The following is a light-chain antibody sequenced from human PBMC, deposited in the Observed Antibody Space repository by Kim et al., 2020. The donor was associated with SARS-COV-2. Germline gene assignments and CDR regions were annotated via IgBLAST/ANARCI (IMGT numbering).Light chain of an antibody. CDR1: NIGSKS. J-gene: IGLJ3*02. V-gene: IGLV3-21*04. CDR3: HVWDGTADQGV. Sequence: SYELTQPPSVSVAPGKTATITCGGNNIGSKSVHWYQQKPGQAPVLAIYYDSDRPSGIPERFSGSNSDNTAALTIARVEAGDEADYYCHVWDGTADQGV. CDR2: YDS.